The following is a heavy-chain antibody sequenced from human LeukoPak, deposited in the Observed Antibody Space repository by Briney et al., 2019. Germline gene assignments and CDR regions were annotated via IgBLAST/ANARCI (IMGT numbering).Heavy chain of an antibody. J-gene: IGHJ4*02. CDR3: ARASSRRRAAALGY. V-gene: IGHV3-30-3*01. CDR2: ISYDGSNK. D-gene: IGHD2-15*01. Sequence: GRSLRPSCPAAGFTFSSYAMHWVRQAPGKGLEWVAVISYDGSNKYYADSVKGRFTISRDNSKNTLYLQMNSLRAEDTAVYYCARASSRRRAAALGYWGRGTLVTVSS. CDR1: GFTFSSYA.